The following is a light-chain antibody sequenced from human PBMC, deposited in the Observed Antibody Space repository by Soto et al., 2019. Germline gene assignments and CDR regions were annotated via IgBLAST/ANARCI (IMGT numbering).Light chain of an antibody. CDR2: ANS. CDR3: GAWDDSLSAGV. Sequence: QSALTQPPSVSGAPGQGVTISCTGSSFNIGANYDVHWYQHLPGTGPKLLIYANSFRPSGVPDRVSASKSGSSASLAITGLQAEDEADYYCGAWDDSLSAGVFGGGTKVTVL. V-gene: IGLV1-40*01. J-gene: IGLJ3*02. CDR1: SFNIGANYD.